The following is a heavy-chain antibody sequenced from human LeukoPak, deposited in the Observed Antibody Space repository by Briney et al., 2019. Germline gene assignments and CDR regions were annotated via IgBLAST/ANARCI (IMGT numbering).Heavy chain of an antibody. J-gene: IGHJ6*02. Sequence: SETLSLTCTVSGGSVSNGNFYWSWLRQPPGKALEWIGYIYYTGSAYCSPSLEGRVRISVDTSKNQFSVKLNSVTAADTAVYYCARVPHDSDYYYGMDVWGQGTTVTVSS. D-gene: IGHD2-15*01. CDR1: GGSVSNGNFY. CDR2: IYYTGSA. V-gene: IGHV4-61*01. CDR3: ARVPHDSDYYYGMDV.